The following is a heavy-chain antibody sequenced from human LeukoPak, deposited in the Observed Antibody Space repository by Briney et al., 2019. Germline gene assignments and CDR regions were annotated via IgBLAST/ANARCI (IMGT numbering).Heavy chain of an antibody. J-gene: IGHJ4*02. Sequence: GGSLRLSCAASGFTFSSYSMNWVRQAPGKGLEWVSSISSSSSYIYYADSVKGRLTISRDNAKNSLYLQMNSLRAEDTAVYYCARIMVRGVIIPPYFDYWGQGTLVTVSS. D-gene: IGHD3-10*01. CDR3: ARIMVRGVIIPPYFDY. V-gene: IGHV3-21*01. CDR1: GFTFSSYS. CDR2: ISSSSSYI.